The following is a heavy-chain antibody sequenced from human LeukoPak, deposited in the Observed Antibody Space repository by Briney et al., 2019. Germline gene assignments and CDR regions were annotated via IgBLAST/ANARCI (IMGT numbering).Heavy chain of an antibody. J-gene: IGHJ4*02. CDR3: AREDCTNGVYYEMGFDY. CDR2: ISSSSSYI. V-gene: IGHV3-21*01. CDR1: GFTFSSYS. D-gene: IGHD2-8*01. Sequence: PGGSLRLSCAASGFTFSSYSMNWVRQAPGKGLEWVSSISSSSSYIYYADSVKGRFTISRDNAKNSLYLQMNSLRAEDTAVYYCAREDCTNGVYYEMGFDYWGQGTLVTVSS.